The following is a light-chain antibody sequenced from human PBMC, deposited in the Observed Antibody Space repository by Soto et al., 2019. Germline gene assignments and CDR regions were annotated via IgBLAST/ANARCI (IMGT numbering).Light chain of an antibody. CDR2: VGTGGIVG. Sequence: QLVLTQPPSASASLGASVTLTCTLSSGYSNYKVDWYQQRPGKGPRFVMRVGTGGIVGSKGDGIPDRFSVLGSGLMRYLTITNIQEEDESDYYCGADHGSGSNFCYVFGTGTKLTVL. CDR3: GADHGSGSNFCYV. J-gene: IGLJ1*01. V-gene: IGLV9-49*01. CDR1: SGYSNYK.